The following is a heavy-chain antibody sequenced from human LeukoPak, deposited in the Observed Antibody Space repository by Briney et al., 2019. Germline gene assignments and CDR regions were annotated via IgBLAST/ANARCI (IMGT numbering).Heavy chain of an antibody. Sequence: PSETLSLTCTVSGGSISSCYWSWIRQPPGKGLEWIGNIYDSGSTNYNPSLKSRVTISVDASKNQCSLKLSSVTAADTAVYYCARQSISGSSLSYFDYWGQGTLVNVSS. D-gene: IGHD3-22*01. CDR2: IYDSGST. CDR1: GGSISSCY. J-gene: IGHJ4*02. CDR3: ARQSISGSSLSYFDY. V-gene: IGHV4-59*01.